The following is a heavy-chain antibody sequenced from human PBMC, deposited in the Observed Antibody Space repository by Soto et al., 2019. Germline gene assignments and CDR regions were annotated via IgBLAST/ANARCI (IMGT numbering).Heavy chain of an antibody. CDR1: GGSISSYSYY. J-gene: IGHJ4*02. CDR3: ARNRTRGFFDD. Sequence: SETLSVTCTVSGGSISSYSYYWVWIRQPPGKGLEWIGSIYYSGSTHYNPSLKSRVTISVDTSKNQFSLQLSSVTAADTAVYYCARNRTRGFFDDWGQGTLVTVS. D-gene: IGHD1-1*01. CDR2: IYYSGST. V-gene: IGHV4-39*01.